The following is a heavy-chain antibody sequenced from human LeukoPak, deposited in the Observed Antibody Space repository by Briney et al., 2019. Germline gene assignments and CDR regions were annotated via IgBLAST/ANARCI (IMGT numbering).Heavy chain of an antibody. V-gene: IGHV3-48*03. CDR2: ISGGGSDI. D-gene: IGHD1-26*01. CDR1: GFTFSNYG. CDR3: ATGSMNPYYYYYMAV. J-gene: IGHJ6*03. Sequence: GGFLRLSCAASGFTFSNYGLNWVRQSPGKGLEWISYISGGGSDIYYADSVKGRFTISRDNAQKSLYLQMNSLRAEDTAVYYYATGSMNPYYYYYMAVWGKGTTVTISS.